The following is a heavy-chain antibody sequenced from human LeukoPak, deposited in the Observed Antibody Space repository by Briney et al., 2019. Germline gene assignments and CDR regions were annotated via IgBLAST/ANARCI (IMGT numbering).Heavy chain of an antibody. CDR1: GFTFSNHA. D-gene: IGHD2-15*01. CDR3: AKVKGYCTGGSCSPLFDY. Sequence: GGSLRLSCAASGFTFSNHAMSWVRQAPGKGLEWVSAISGSGGSTYYADSVKGRFTISRDNSKNTLYLQMNSLRAEDTAVYYCAKVKGYCTGGSCSPLFDYWGQGTLVTVSS. V-gene: IGHV3-23*01. J-gene: IGHJ4*02. CDR2: ISGSGGST.